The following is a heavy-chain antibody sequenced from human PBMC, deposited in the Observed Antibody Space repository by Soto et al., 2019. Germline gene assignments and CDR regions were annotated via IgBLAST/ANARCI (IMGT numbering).Heavy chain of an antibody. V-gene: IGHV3-23*01. CDR1: GFTFSSYA. J-gene: IGHJ4*02. Sequence: EVQLLESGGGLVQPGGSLRLSCAASGFTFSSYAMSWVRQAPGKGLEWVSAISGSGGSTYYADSVKGRFTISRDNTKNTLYLHMKSLRAEDTAVYYCAKELRSCSGGICYFHYFDYWGQGTMVTVSS. CDR2: ISGSGGST. CDR3: AKELRSCSGGICYFHYFDY. D-gene: IGHD2-15*01.